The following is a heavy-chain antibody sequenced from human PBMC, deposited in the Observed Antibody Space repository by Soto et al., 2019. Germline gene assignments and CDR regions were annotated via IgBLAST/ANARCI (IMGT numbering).Heavy chain of an antibody. CDR2: ISAYNGNT. V-gene: IGHV1-18*01. Sequence: GASVKVSCKASGYTFTCYGISWVRQAPGQGLEWMGWISAYNGNTNYAQKLQGRVTMTTDTSTSTAYMELRSLRSDDTAVYYCARDHVVVCSSTSCYKGVGYFQHWGQGTLVTVSS. D-gene: IGHD2-2*02. CDR3: ARDHVVVCSSTSCYKGVGYFQH. J-gene: IGHJ1*01. CDR1: GYTFTCYG.